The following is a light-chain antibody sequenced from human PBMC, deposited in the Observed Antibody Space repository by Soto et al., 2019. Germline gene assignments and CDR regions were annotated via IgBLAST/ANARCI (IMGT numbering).Light chain of an antibody. Sequence: EIVLTQSPATLSLSPGERATLSCRASQSVSTYLAWYQQKPGQAPRLLIYDAPKRFTGIPARFSGSGSGTEFTLTITSLEPEDFGVYYCQPRSNWNPTWTFGQGTKVDIQ. CDR1: QSVSTY. V-gene: IGKV3-11*01. CDR3: QPRSNWNPTWT. J-gene: IGKJ1*01. CDR2: DAP.